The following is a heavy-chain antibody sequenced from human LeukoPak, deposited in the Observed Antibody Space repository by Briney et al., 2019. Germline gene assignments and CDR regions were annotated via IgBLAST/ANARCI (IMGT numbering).Heavy chain of an antibody. CDR1: GFTSSGYS. J-gene: IGHJ4*02. CDR3: ARLPFQDIAAAGMVDY. D-gene: IGHD6-13*01. CDR2: ISSSSSYI. V-gene: IGHV3-21*01. Sequence: PGGSLRLSCAASGFTSSGYSMNWVRQAPGKGLEWVSSISSSSSYIYYADSVKGRFTISRDNAKNSLYLQMNSLRAEDTAVYYCARLPFQDIAAAGMVDYWGQGTLVTVSS.